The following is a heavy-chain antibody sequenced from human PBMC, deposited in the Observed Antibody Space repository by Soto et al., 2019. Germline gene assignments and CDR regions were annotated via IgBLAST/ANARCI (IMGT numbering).Heavy chain of an antibody. J-gene: IGHJ4*02. CDR3: AGGRGDTAMATVFDY. V-gene: IGHV4-34*01. CDR2: INHSGST. CDR1: VGSFSGYY. D-gene: IGHD5-18*01. Sequence: PSETLSLTCAVYVGSFSGYYWSWIRQPPGKGLEWIGEINHSGSTNYNPSLKSRVTISVDTSKNQFSLKLSSVTAADTAVYYCAGGRGDTAMATVFDYWGQGTLVTVSS.